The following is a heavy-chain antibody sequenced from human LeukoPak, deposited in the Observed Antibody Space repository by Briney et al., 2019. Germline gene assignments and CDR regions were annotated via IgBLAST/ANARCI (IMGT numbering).Heavy chain of an antibody. Sequence: ASVKVSCKASGYTFTYYYIHWLRQAPGQGLEWMGRINPNTGDTNYAQKFQGRVTMTRDTFITTAYMDLSGLRSDDTALYYCAITVEANAFDNWGQGTMITVSS. CDR2: INPNTGDT. J-gene: IGHJ3*02. V-gene: IGHV1-2*06. CDR3: AITVEANAFDN. CDR1: GYTFTYYY. D-gene: IGHD4-23*01.